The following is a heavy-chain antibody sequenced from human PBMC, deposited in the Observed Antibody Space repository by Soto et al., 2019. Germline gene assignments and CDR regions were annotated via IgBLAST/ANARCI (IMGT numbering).Heavy chain of an antibody. CDR1: GYTFTSYG. V-gene: IGHV1-18*04. CDR3: ARAVGATGDYYYYYGMDV. CDR2: ISAYNGNT. J-gene: IGHJ6*02. D-gene: IGHD1-26*01. Sequence: ASVKVSCKASGYTFTSYGISWVRQAPGQGLEWMGWISAYNGNTNYAQKLQGRVTMTTDTSASTAYMELRSLRSDDTAVYYCARAVGATGDYYYYYGMDVWGQGTTVTVSS.